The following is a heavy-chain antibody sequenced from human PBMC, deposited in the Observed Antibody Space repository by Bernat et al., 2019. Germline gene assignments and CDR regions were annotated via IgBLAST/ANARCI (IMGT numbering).Heavy chain of an antibody. CDR1: GGSISSGGYS. V-gene: IGHV4-30-2*01. CDR2: IYHSGST. J-gene: IGHJ5*02. CDR3: SRATGDYYGSGSCFKGIWFDP. D-gene: IGHD3-10*01. Sequence: QLQLQESGSGLVKPSQTLSLTCAVSGGSISSGGYSWSWIRQPPGKGLEWIGYIYHSGSTYYNPSLKSRVPISVERTKSQFSLKLSAGTAAATAVYYCSRATGDYYGSGSCFKGIWFDPWGQGTILTVSS.